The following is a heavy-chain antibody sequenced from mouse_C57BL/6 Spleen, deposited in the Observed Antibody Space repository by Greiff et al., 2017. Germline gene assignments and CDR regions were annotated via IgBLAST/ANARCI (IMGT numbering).Heavy chain of an antibody. CDR3: ARWDYCYSSSGGFAC. Sequence: QVQLQQPGAELVKPGASVTLSCKASGYTFTSYWMHWVKQRPGQGLEWIGMIHPNSGSTNYNEKFKSKATLTVDKSSSTAYMTLSSLTSEDSAVYYCARWDYCYSSSGGFACWGHGALVTVAA. D-gene: IGHD1-1*01. CDR2: IHPNSGST. J-gene: IGHJ3*01. V-gene: IGHV1-64*01. CDR1: GYTFTSYW.